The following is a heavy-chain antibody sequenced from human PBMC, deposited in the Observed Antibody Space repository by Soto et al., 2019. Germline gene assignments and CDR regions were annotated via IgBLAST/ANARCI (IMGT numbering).Heavy chain of an antibody. V-gene: IGHV4-59*01. D-gene: IGHD3-10*01. Sequence: PSETLSLTCTVSGGSISSYYWSWIRQPPGKGLEWIGYIYYSRSTNYNPSLKSRVTISVDTSKNQFSLKLSSVTAADTAVYYCAGMVRGVTYYYYYGMDVWGQGTTVTVSS. CDR2: IYYSRST. CDR1: GGSISSYY. CDR3: AGMVRGVTYYYYYGMDV. J-gene: IGHJ6*02.